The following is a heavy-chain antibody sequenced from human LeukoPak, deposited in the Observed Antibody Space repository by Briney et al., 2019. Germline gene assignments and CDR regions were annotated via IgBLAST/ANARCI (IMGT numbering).Heavy chain of an antibody. CDR2: IYTSGST. J-gene: IGHJ5*02. D-gene: IGHD3-10*01. Sequence: SETLSLTCTVSGGSISSYYWNWIRQPAGKVLEWIGRIYTSGSTNYTPSLKSRVTMSVDTSKNQFSLRLSSVTGADTAVYYCARDYYGSGSYWFGPWGQATLASVSS. CDR1: GGSISSYY. CDR3: ARDYYGSGSYWFGP. V-gene: IGHV4-4*07.